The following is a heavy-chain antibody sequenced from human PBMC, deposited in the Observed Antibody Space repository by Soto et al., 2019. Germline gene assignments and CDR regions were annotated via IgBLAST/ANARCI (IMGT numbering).Heavy chain of an antibody. V-gene: IGHV1-2*04. CDR1: GYTFTGYY. Sequence: GASVKVSCKASGYTFTGYYMHWVRQAPGQGLEWMGWINPNSGGTNCAQKFQGWVTMTGDTSISTAYMELSRLRSDDTAVYYCAGGGDTSGYYYGDCYYWDKGRLVTVSS. J-gene: IGHJ4*02. D-gene: IGHD3-22*01. CDR3: AGGGDTSGYYYGDCYY. CDR2: INPNSGGT.